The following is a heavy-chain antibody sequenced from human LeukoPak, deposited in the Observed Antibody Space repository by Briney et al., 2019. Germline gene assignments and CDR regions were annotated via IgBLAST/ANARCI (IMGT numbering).Heavy chain of an antibody. CDR1: GGSISSYY. CDR3: ARDGFYDILTGYSYGMDV. D-gene: IGHD3-9*01. CDR2: IYYSGST. Sequence: PSETLSLTCTVSGGSISSYYWSWIRQPPGKGLEWIGYIYYSGSTNYNPSLKSRVTISVDTSKNQFSLKLSSVTATDTAVYYCARDGFYDILTGYSYGMDVWGQGTTVTVSS. V-gene: IGHV4-59*01. J-gene: IGHJ6*02.